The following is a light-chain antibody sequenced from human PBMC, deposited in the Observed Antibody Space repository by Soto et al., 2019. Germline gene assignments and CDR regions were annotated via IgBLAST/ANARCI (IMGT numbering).Light chain of an antibody. Sequence: QSALTQPASVSGSPGKSITISCTGTSSDVGAYNFVSWYQQHPGKAPKLMIYDVNNRPSGVSERFSGSKSANTASLTISGLQAEDEADYYCSSYTSNTTPVFGGGTKLTVL. CDR1: SSDVGAYNF. J-gene: IGLJ2*01. CDR2: DVN. V-gene: IGLV2-14*03. CDR3: SSYTSNTTPV.